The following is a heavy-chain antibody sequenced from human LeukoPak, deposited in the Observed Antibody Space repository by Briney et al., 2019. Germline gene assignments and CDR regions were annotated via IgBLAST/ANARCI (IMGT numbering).Heavy chain of an antibody. CDR2: IRNKANSYTT. CDR1: GFTFSDHY. J-gene: IGHJ4*02. Sequence: GGSLRLSCAASGFTFSDHYMDWVRQALGKGLEWVGRIRNKANSYTTEYAASVKGRFTISRDDSKNSLYLQVNSLKASDTAMYYCARQGSSQIVALDSWGQGTLVTVS. CDR3: ARQGSSQIVALDS. V-gene: IGHV3-72*01. D-gene: IGHD5-12*01.